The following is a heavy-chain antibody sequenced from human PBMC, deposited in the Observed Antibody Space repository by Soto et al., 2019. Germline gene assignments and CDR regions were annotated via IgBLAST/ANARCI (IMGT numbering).Heavy chain of an antibody. J-gene: IGHJ6*02. CDR1: GFTFSTYS. Sequence: PGGSLRLSCAASGFTFSTYSMNWVRQAPGKGLEWVSSISSGGRYIYYAESVKGRFTISRDNAKNSLSLQMNSLRAEDTAVYYCARDATPHVTVAYYYSYSMDVWGQGTTVTVSS. D-gene: IGHD2-21*02. CDR2: ISSGGRYI. CDR3: ARDATPHVTVAYYYSYSMDV. V-gene: IGHV3-21*01.